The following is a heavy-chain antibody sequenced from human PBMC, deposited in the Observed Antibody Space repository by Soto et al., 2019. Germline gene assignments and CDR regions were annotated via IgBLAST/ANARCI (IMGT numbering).Heavy chain of an antibody. Sequence: SETLSLTCTVSGGSISSFYWSWIRQPPGKGLEWIGYIYYSGSTNYNPSLKSRVTISVDTSKNQFSLKLSSVTAADTAVYYCARAPRGNYGYPSYFDYWGQGTLVTVSS. CDR3: ARAPRGNYGYPSYFDY. CDR2: IYYSGST. D-gene: IGHD3-10*01. CDR1: GGSISSFY. V-gene: IGHV4-59*01. J-gene: IGHJ4*02.